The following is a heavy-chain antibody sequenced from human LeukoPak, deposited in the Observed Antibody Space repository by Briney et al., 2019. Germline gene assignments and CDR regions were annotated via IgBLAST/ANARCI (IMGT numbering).Heavy chain of an antibody. V-gene: IGHV4-34*01. CDR1: GGSFSGYY. J-gene: IGHJ6*02. CDR2: INHSGST. CDR3: ARGHTAMVKYYYYGMDV. D-gene: IGHD5-18*01. Sequence: PSETLSLTCAVYGGSFSGYYWTWIRQPPGKGLEWIGEINHSGSTNYNPSLKGRVTISVDTSKNQFSLKLSSVTAADTAVYYCARGHTAMVKYYYYGMDVWGQGTTVTVSS.